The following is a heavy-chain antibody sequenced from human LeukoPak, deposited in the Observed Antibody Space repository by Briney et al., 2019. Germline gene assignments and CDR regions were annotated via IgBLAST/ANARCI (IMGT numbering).Heavy chain of an antibody. CDR2: INPNSGGT. D-gene: IGHD4-23*01. J-gene: IGHJ4*02. V-gene: IGHV1-2*04. CDR3: ARGRGSQTLRWDY. CDR1: GYTFTSYA. Sequence: ASVKVSCKASGYTFTSYAMHWVRQAPGQGLEWMGWINPNSGGTNYAQKFQGWVTMTRDTSISTACMELSRLRSDDTAVYYCARGRGSQTLRWDYWGQGTLVTASS.